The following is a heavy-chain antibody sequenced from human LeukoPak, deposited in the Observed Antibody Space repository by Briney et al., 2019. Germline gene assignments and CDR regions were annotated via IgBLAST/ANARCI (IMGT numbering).Heavy chain of an antibody. V-gene: IGHV3-9*01. CDR1: GFTFDDYA. CDR2: ISWNSGSI. J-gene: IGHJ5*02. CDR3: ARNNWFGEFENWFDL. Sequence: GGSLRLSCAASGFTFDDYAMHWVRQAPGKGLEWVSGISWNSGSIGYADSVKGRFTISRDNAKNSLYLQMNSLRAEDTAVYYCARNNWFGEFENWFDLWGQGTLVTVSS. D-gene: IGHD3-10*01.